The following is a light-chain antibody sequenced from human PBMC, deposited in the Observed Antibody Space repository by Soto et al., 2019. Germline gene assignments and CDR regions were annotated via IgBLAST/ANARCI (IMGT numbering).Light chain of an antibody. V-gene: IGKV1-39*01. CDR3: QQSYDSPPT. CDR1: QTINNY. J-gene: IGKJ4*01. CDR2: GAS. Sequence: DIQMTQSPSTLSASVGDRVTITCRASQTINNYLNWYQQKPGKAPKCLIYGASSLQSGVSSRFSGRGSGTDYALTISSLQPEDFATYFCQQSYDSPPTFGGGTKVEIK.